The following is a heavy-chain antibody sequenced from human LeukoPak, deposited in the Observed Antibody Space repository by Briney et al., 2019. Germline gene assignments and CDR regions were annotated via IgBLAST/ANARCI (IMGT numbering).Heavy chain of an antibody. V-gene: IGHV3-11*06. CDR1: GFTFSDYY. CDR3: ARGLPGNLFDY. Sequence: GGSLRLSCAASGFTFSDYYMSWIRQAPGKGLEWVSSISSSSSYIYYADSVKGRFTISRDNAKNSLYLQMNSLRAEDTAVYYCARGLPGNLFDYWGQGTLVTVSS. CDR2: ISSSSSYI. J-gene: IGHJ4*02.